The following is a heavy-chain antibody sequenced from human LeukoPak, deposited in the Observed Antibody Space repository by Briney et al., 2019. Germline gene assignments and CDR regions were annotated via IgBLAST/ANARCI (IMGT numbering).Heavy chain of an antibody. CDR3: AKDSSSYFDY. CDR1: GFTFSSYG. D-gene: IGHD6-13*01. CDR2: ISYDGSNK. V-gene: IGHV3-30*18. Sequence: GGSLRLSCAASGFTFSSYGMHWVRQAPGKGLEWVAVISYDGSNKYYADSVKGRFTISRDNSKNTLYLQMNSLRAEDTAVYYCAKDSSSYFDYWGQGTLVTVSS. J-gene: IGHJ4*02.